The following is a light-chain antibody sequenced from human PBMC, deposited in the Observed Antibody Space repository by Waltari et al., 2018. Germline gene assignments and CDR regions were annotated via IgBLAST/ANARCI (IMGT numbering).Light chain of an antibody. CDR3: CSYAGSNTLYV. Sequence: QSALTQPRSVSGSPGQSVTISCTGTTNDLAGYVHVSWYQQHPGNAPKLIIYDLSKRPSGVPDRFSGSKSGNTASLTISGLQAEDEADYYCCSYAGSNTLYVFGTGTKVTVL. CDR1: TNDLAGYVH. J-gene: IGLJ1*01. V-gene: IGLV2-11*01. CDR2: DLS.